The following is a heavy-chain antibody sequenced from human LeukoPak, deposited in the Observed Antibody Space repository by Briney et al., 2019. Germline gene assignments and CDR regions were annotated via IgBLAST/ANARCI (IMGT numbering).Heavy chain of an antibody. J-gene: IGHJ4*02. V-gene: IGHV1-2*02. CDR2: INPNSGGT. CDR1: GYTFNGYY. D-gene: IGHD3-22*01. Sequence: ASVKVSCKASGYTFNGYYIYWVRQARGQGPEWMGWINPNSGGTQYAQKFQGRVTMTRDTSITTAYMELSSLRSDDTALYYCARAIDSNGYYPRYWGQGTLVTVSS. CDR3: ARAIDSNGYYPRY.